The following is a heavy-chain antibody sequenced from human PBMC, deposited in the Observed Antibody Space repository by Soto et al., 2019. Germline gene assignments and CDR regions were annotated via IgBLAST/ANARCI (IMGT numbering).Heavy chain of an antibody. CDR2: IIPIFGTA. J-gene: IGHJ6*02. D-gene: IGHD1-26*01. CDR3: ARVREGYYYYGMDV. CDR1: GYTFTSYG. Sequence: SVKVSCKASGYTFTSYGISWVRQAPGQGLEWMGGIIPIFGTANYAQKFQGRVTMTRDTSTSTVYMELSSLRSEDTAVYYCARVREGYYYYGMDVWGQGTTVTVS. V-gene: IGHV1-69*05.